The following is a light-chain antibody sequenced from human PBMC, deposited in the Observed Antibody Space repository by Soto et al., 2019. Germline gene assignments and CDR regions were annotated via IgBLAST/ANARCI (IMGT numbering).Light chain of an antibody. J-gene: IGLJ1*01. CDR3: SSYTSSSTPRNV. Sequence: QSVLTQPASVSGSPGQSITISCTGTSNDVGGYNYVSWYQQHPGKAPKLMIYEVSNRPSGVSNRFSGSKSGNTASLTISGLQAEDEADYYCSSYTSSSTPRNVFGTGTKV. CDR2: EVS. V-gene: IGLV2-14*01. CDR1: SNDVGGYNY.